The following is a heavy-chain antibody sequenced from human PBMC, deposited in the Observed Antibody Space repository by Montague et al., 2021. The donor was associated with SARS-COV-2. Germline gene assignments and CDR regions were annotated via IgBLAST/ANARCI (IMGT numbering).Heavy chain of an antibody. CDR3: AHRLARRYDINAHLWCPFDY. D-gene: IGHD3-22*01. V-gene: IGHV2-5*02. Sequence: PALVKPTQTLTLTCTFSGFSLSTSGVGVGWIRQPPGKALEWLALIYWDDDKRYSPSLKTRLTITKDTSKNQVVLTMANMDPVDTGTYYCAHRLARRYDINAHLWCPFDYGGQGTRVTVSS. J-gene: IGHJ4*02. CDR2: IYWDDDK. CDR1: GFSLSTSGVG.